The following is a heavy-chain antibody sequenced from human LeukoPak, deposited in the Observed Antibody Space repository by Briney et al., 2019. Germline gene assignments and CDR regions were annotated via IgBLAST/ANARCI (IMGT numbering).Heavy chain of an antibody. CDR2: INPSGGTT. D-gene: IGHD3-22*01. CDR1: GYTFTSYY. J-gene: IGHJ4*02. CDR3: ARGSTPSYYYDSSGHFDY. V-gene: IGHV1-46*01. Sequence: AASVTVSCKASGYTFTSYYMHWVRQAPGQGLEWMGVINPSGGTTNYAQKFQGRVTMTRDTSTSTVYMELSSLRSEDTAVYYCARGSTPSYYYDSSGHFDYWGQGTLVTVSS.